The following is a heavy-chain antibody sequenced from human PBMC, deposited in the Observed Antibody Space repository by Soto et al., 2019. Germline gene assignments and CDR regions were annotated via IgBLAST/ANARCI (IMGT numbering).Heavy chain of an antibody. CDR1: GFTFSSYA. CDR2: ISGSGGST. Sequence: GGSLRLSCAASGFTFSSYAMSWVRQAPGKGLEWVSAISGSGGSTYYADSVKGRLTISRDNSKNTLYLQMNSLRAKDTAVYYCANSYDFWSGYPRYYYYGMDVWGQGTTVTVSS. D-gene: IGHD3-3*01. J-gene: IGHJ6*02. V-gene: IGHV3-23*01. CDR3: ANSYDFWSGYPRYYYYGMDV.